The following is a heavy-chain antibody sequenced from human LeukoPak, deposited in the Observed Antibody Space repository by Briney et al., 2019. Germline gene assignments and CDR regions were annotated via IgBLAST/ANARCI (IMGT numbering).Heavy chain of an antibody. CDR1: GYSFTSYW. J-gene: IGHJ4*02. D-gene: IGHD6-6*01. CDR2: IYPGDSDT. CDR3: ARQRSSSTRFVDY. Sequence: GESLKISCKGSGYSFTSYWIGWVRQMPGKGLEWMGIIYPGDSDTGYSPSFQGQVTISADKSISTAYLQWSSLKASDTAMYYCARQRSSSTRFVDYWGQGTLVTVSS. V-gene: IGHV5-51*01.